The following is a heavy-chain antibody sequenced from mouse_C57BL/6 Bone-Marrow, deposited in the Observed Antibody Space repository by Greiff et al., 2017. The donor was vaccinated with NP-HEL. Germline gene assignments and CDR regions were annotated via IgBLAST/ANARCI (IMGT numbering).Heavy chain of an antibody. Sequence: VQLQQSGPGLVQPSQSLSITCTVSGFSLTSYGVHWVRQSPGKGLEWLGVIWSGGSTDYNAAFITRLSISKDNAKSQVFFKMNSLQAEDTAIYYCARTIYGNFAYWGQGTLVTVSA. CDR1: GFSLTSYG. V-gene: IGHV2-2*01. J-gene: IGHJ3*01. D-gene: IGHD2-1*01. CDR3: ARTIYGNFAY. CDR2: IWSGGST.